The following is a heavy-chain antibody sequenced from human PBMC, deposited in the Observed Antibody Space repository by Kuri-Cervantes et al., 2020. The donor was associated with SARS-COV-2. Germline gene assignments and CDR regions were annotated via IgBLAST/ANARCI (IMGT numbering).Heavy chain of an antibody. CDR3: AREDPGAGGALD. Sequence: GGSLRLSCAASGFTFSSYAMHWVRQAPGKGLGWVAVISYDGSNKYYADSVKGRFTISRDNSKNTLYLQMNSLRAEDAAVYYCAREDPGAGGALDWGQGTLVTVSS. J-gene: IGHJ4*02. V-gene: IGHV3-30-3*01. CDR1: GFTFSSYA. D-gene: IGHD3-16*01. CDR2: ISYDGSNK.